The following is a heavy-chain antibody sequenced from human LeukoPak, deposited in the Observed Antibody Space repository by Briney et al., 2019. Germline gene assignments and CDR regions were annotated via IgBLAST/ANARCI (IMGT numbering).Heavy chain of an antibody. Sequence: GGSLRLSCAASGFTFSSYGMHWVRQAPGKGLEWVAFIRYDGSNKYYADSVKGRFTISRDNSKNTLYLQMNSLRAEDTAVYYCARTEDSGSAFDIWGQGTMVTVSS. J-gene: IGHJ3*02. D-gene: IGHD1-14*01. CDR3: ARTEDSGSAFDI. CDR1: GFTFSSYG. V-gene: IGHV3-30*02. CDR2: IRYDGSNK.